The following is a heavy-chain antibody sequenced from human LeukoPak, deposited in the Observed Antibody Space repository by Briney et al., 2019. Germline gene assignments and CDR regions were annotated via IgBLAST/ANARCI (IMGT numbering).Heavy chain of an antibody. CDR1: GYPFTGYY. CDR2: INPNTGGA. D-gene: IGHD1-1*01. CDR3: ARGNWNDIVGYYFDY. J-gene: IGHJ4*02. V-gene: IGHV1-2*02. Sequence: ASVKVSCKASGYPFTGYYMHWVRQAPGQGLEWIGWINPNTGGANYAQKFQGRVTMTRDTSINTAYMGLTRLRSDDTAVYYCARGNWNDIVGYYFDYWGQGTLVTVSS.